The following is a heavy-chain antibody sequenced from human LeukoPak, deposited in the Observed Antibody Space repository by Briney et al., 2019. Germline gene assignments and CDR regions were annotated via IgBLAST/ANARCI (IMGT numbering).Heavy chain of an antibody. Sequence: SGTLSLTCTVSGGSISNYYWSWIRQPPGKGLEWMGYIYYTGSTNYNPSLKSRGTISVATSKNQFSLKLTSVTAAETAVYSCARVGYNSGWSLAYWGQGTLSPSPQ. CDR3: ARVGYNSGWSLAY. V-gene: IGHV4-59*01. J-gene: IGHJ4*02. CDR2: IYYTGST. D-gene: IGHD6-19*01. CDR1: GGSISNYY.